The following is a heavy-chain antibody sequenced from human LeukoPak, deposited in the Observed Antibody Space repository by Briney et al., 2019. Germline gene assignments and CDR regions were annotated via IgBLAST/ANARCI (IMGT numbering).Heavy chain of an antibody. Sequence: GGSLRLSCAASGFTFSSYEMNWVRQAPGKGLEWVSYISSSGSTIYYADSVKGRFTISRDNAKNSLYLQMNSLRAVDTAVYYCASGHIVVVPAAIAQDYWGQGTLVTVSS. V-gene: IGHV3-48*03. CDR3: ASGHIVVVPAAIAQDY. J-gene: IGHJ4*02. CDR1: GFTFSSYE. D-gene: IGHD2-2*01. CDR2: ISSSGSTI.